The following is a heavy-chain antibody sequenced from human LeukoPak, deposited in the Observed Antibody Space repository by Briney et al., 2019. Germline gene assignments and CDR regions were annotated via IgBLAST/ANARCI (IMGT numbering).Heavy chain of an antibody. CDR1: GYTFTGYY. CDR3: ARAPTDNIVLMVYALGGPYYFDY. V-gene: IGHV1-2*02. CDR2: INPSSGGT. J-gene: IGHJ4*02. Sequence: ASVKISCKASGYTFTGYYIHWVRQAPGQGLEWMGWINPSSGGTNYAQKFQGRVTMTRDTSISTAYMELSRLRSDDTAVYYCARAPTDNIVLMVYALGGPYYFDYWGQGTLVTVSS. D-gene: IGHD2-8*01.